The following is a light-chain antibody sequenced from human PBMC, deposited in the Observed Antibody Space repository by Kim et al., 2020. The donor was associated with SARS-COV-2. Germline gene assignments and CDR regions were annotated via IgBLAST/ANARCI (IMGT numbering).Light chain of an antibody. V-gene: IGKV1-5*01. CDR2: DAS. CDR3: HQYNSYSHT. Sequence: SAAVGDRATMPCRASHSITRWLAWYQQKPGKAPKLLIYDASSLKRGVPSRFRGSGSGTESTLTISSLQPDDFATYYCHQYNSYSHTFGQGTKLEI. CDR1: HSITRW. J-gene: IGKJ2*01.